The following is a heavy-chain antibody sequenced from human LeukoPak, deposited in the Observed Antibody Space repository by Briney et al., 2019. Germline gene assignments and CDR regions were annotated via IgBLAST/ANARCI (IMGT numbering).Heavy chain of an antibody. J-gene: IGHJ4*02. V-gene: IGHV1-46*01. Sequence: ASVKVSCKASGYTLTSYYMHWVRQAPGQGLEWMGIINPSGGSTSYAQNFQGRVTITSDTSTSTVYMELSSLRSEDTAVYYCARGAPSYGDFDHWGQGTLVTVSS. D-gene: IGHD5-18*01. CDR2: INPSGGST. CDR1: GYTLTSYY. CDR3: ARGAPSYGDFDH.